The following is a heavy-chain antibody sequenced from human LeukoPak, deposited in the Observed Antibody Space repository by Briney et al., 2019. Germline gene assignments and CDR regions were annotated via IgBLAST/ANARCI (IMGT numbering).Heavy chain of an antibody. D-gene: IGHD3-10*01. Sequence: SETLSLTYTVSGGSISSSTFYWGWVRQPPGKGLEWIGTVYYTGTTYYDPSLKSRVSMSVDTSKNQFSLRLSSVTAADTAVYFCAHLIISRPLYWGQGALVTVSS. CDR1: GGSISSSTFY. V-gene: IGHV4-39*01. CDR2: VYYTGTT. J-gene: IGHJ4*02. CDR3: AHLIISRPLY.